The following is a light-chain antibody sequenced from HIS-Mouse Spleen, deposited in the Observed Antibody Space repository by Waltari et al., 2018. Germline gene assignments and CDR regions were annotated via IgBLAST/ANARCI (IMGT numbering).Light chain of an antibody. Sequence: SYVLTQPPSVSVAPGKTARITCGGNNLGSKCELLYQQKPGQAPVLVVYDDSDRPSGIPERFSGSNSGNTATLTISRVEAGDEADYYCQVWDSSSDHPYVFGTGTKVTVL. V-gene: IGLV3-21*03. CDR3: QVWDSSSDHPYV. CDR2: DDS. J-gene: IGLJ1*01. CDR1: NLGSKC.